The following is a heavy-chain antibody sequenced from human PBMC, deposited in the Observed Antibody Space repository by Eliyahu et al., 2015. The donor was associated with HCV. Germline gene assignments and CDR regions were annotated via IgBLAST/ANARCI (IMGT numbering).Heavy chain of an antibody. CDR2: ISSNGGST. CDR1: GFTFXXXA. Sequence: EVQLVESGGGLVQPGGSLRLSCSASGFTFXXXAXXWVRQAPGXGLEYVSAISSNGGSTYYADSVKGRFTISRDNSKNTLYLQMSSLRAEDTAVYYCVKDPYNWNYGKATVVTATPLIWGQGTMVTVSS. D-gene: IGHD1-7*01. CDR3: VKDPYNWNYGKATVVTATPLI. V-gene: IGHV3-64D*09. J-gene: IGHJ3*02.